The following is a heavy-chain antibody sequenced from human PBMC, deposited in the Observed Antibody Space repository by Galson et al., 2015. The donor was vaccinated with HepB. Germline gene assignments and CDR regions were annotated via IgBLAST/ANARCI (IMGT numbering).Heavy chain of an antibody. CDR2: ISAYNGNT. V-gene: IGHV1-18*04. J-gene: IGHJ4*02. CDR1: GYAFTSYG. Sequence: SVKVSCKASGYAFTSYGISWVRQAPGQGLEWMGWISAYNGNTNYAQKLQGRVTMTTDTSTSTAYMELRSLRSDDTAVYYCARAINYYGSGSYERYFDYWGQGTLVTVSS. D-gene: IGHD3-10*01. CDR3: ARAINYYGSGSYERYFDY.